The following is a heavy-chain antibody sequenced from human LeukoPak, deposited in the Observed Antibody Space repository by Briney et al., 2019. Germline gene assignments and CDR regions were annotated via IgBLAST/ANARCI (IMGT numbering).Heavy chain of an antibody. CDR3: ARTLYIAAAPGGLDY. J-gene: IGHJ4*02. CDR2: INPKNAAT. Sequence: ASVKVSCKASGYTFTSYYMHWVRQAPGQGLEWMGWINPKNAATNYAQKFQGRVTMTRDTSSGTVYMELSSLSSDDTAVYYCARTLYIAAAPGGLDYWGQGTLATVSS. CDR1: GYTFTSYY. D-gene: IGHD6-13*01. V-gene: IGHV1-2*02.